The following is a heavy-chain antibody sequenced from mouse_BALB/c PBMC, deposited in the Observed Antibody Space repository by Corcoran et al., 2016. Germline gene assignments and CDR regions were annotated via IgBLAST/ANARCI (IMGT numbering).Heavy chain of an antibody. V-gene: IGHV9-1*02. J-gene: IGHJ2*01. CDR3: ARWETWMGDC. Sequence: QIQLVQSGPELKKPGETGKISCKASGYTFTNYGMNWVKQAPGKGLKWMGWINTYTGEPTKADDFKGRFAFSLETSASTAYLQINNLKNDDRATDVCARWETWMGDCWGQGLILTVSS. CDR1: GYTFTNYG. CDR2: INTYTGEP. D-gene: IGHD2-3*01.